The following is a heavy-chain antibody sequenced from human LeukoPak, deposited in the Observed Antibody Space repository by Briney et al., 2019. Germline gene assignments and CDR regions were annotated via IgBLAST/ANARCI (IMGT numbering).Heavy chain of an antibody. Sequence: SETLSLTCTVSGGSISSYYWSWIRQPPGKGLEWIGYIYYSGSTNYNPSLKSRVTISVDTSKNQFSLKLSSVTAADTVVYYCASSDYGDYYFDYWGQGTLVTVSS. J-gene: IGHJ4*02. V-gene: IGHV4-59*01. CDR2: IYYSGST. D-gene: IGHD4-17*01. CDR1: GGSISSYY. CDR3: ASSDYGDYYFDY.